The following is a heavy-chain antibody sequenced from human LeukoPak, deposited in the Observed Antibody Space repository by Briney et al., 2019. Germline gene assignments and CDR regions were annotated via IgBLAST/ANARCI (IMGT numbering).Heavy chain of an antibody. CDR3: AREVLAKNYGMDV. D-gene: IGHD2-8*02. J-gene: IGHJ6*02. CDR1: GYTFTGYF. V-gene: IGHV1-2*02. CDR2: INPNSGGT. Sequence: GASVKVSCKASGYTFTGYFMHWVRQAPGQGLEWMGWINPNSGGTNYAQKLQGRVTMTRDTSISTAYMELSSLRSDDTAVYYCAREVLAKNYGMDVWGQGTTVTVSS.